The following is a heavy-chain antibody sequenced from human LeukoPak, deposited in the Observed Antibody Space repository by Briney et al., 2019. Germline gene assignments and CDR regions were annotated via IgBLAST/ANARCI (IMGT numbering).Heavy chain of an antibody. Sequence: GASVKVSCKASGGSLSDYTISWVRQAPGQGPEWMGGIIPMLGTAKYAQNFQGRVTITTDGSSSTVYMELSSLRFEDTASYFCASDGLLTRTCMDLWGKGTTVTVSS. D-gene: IGHD1-14*01. CDR3: ASDGLLTRTCMDL. CDR1: GGSLSDYT. CDR2: IIPMLGTA. J-gene: IGHJ6*03. V-gene: IGHV1-69*16.